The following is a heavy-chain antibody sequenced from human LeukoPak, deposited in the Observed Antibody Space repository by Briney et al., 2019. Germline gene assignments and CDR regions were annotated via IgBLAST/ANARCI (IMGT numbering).Heavy chain of an antibody. CDR1: GYIFTELS. CDR2: FDPEDGET. CDR3: ARGVDHAFDY. Sequence: ASVKVSCKVSGYIFTELSMHWVRRAPGKGLEWMGGFDPEDGETIYAQRFQGRVTMTEDASTDTAYMELRSLRSDDTAVYYCARGVDHAFDYWGQGTLVTVSS. V-gene: IGHV1-24*01. D-gene: IGHD5-12*01. J-gene: IGHJ4*02.